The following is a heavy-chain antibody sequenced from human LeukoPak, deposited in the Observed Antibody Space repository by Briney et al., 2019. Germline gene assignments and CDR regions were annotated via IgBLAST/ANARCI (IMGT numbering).Heavy chain of an antibody. D-gene: IGHD5-18*01. CDR1: GFTFGSYS. V-gene: IGHV3-21*01. CDR2: ISSSSSYI. Sequence: GGSLRLSCAASGFTFGSYSMNWVHQAPGKGLEWVSSISSSSSYIYYADSVKGRFTISRDNAKNSLYLQMNSLRAEDTAVYYCARDRRLRDFGYWGQGTLVTVSS. CDR3: ARDRRLRDFGY. J-gene: IGHJ4*02.